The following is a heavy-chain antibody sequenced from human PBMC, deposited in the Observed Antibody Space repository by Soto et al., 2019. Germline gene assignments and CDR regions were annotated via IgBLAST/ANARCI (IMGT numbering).Heavy chain of an antibody. Sequence: SETLSLTCDVSGGSISSGGYSWSWIRQPPGKGLEWIGYIYHSGSTYYNPSLKSRVTISVDRSKNQFSLKLSSMTAADTAVYYCARVPSPWGQGTLVTVSS. CDR3: ARVPSP. CDR1: GGSISSGGYS. J-gene: IGHJ5*02. CDR2: IYHSGST. V-gene: IGHV4-30-2*01.